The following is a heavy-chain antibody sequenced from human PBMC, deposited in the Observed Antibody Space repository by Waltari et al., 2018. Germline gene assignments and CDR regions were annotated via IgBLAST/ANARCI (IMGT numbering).Heavy chain of an antibody. J-gene: IGHJ4*02. Sequence: QVQLQESGPGLVKPSQTLSLTCTVSGGSISSGGYYWSWIRQHPGKGLEWIGYIYYSGSTYYNPSLKSRVTISVDTSKNQFSLKLSSVTAADTAVYYCARSHPYDCISTSCSTALDYWGQGTLVTVSS. V-gene: IGHV4-31*03. CDR2: IYYSGST. D-gene: IGHD2-2*01. CDR1: GGSISSGGYY. CDR3: ARSHPYDCISTSCSTALDY.